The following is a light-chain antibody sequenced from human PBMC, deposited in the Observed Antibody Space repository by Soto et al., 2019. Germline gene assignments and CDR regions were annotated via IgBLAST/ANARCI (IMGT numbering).Light chain of an antibody. Sequence: DIQMTQSPSTQSASVGDRVTITCRASQSINNWLAWYQQKPGKAPKLLIYKASTLESGVPSRFSGSGSGTEFTLTISSLQPDDFATYYCQQHYSYPRTFGQGTKVEIK. CDR1: QSINNW. CDR3: QQHYSYPRT. CDR2: KAS. J-gene: IGKJ1*01. V-gene: IGKV1-5*03.